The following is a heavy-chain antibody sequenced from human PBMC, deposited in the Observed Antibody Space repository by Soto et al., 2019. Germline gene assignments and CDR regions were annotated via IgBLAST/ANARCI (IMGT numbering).Heavy chain of an antibody. D-gene: IGHD1-1*01. CDR3: VKDRWVER. CDR1: GFTFSSYA. V-gene: IGHV3-64D*06. CDR2: ISSVWRPR. J-gene: IGHJ4*02. Sequence: GGSLRLSCSASGFTFSSYAMHWVRQAPGKGLEYVSSISSVWRPRYYADSVRGRFTISRDNSRNTLYLQMSSLNTENTAVYYCVKDRWVERWGQGTLVNVS.